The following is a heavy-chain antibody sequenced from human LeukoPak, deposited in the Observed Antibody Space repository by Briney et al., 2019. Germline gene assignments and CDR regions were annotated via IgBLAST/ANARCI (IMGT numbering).Heavy chain of an antibody. V-gene: IGHV3-13*01. J-gene: IGHJ6*02. CDR3: TRAHLHSYSSMDV. CDR1: GFTFSPYD. CDR2: IDTGGDT. Sequence: GGSLRLSCAASGFTFSPYDMHWLRQVTGKGLEWLSAIDTGGDTCYSASVKGRFTISRENAKNSFYLQMNSLRAGDTAVYYCTRAHLHSYSSMDVWGQGTTVTVSS.